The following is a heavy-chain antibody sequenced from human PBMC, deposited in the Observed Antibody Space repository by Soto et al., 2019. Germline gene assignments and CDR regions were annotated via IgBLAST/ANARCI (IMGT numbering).Heavy chain of an antibody. D-gene: IGHD2-2*01. CDR2: IKSKTDGGTT. Sequence: GGSLRLSCAASGFTFSNAWMNWVRQAPGKGLEWVGRIKSKTDGGTTDYAAPVKGRFTISRDDSKNTLYLQMNSLKTEDTAVYYCTTDGDIVVVPAANVGDAFDIWGQGTMVTVSS. CDR1: GFTFSNAW. V-gene: IGHV3-15*07. CDR3: TTDGDIVVVPAANVGDAFDI. J-gene: IGHJ3*02.